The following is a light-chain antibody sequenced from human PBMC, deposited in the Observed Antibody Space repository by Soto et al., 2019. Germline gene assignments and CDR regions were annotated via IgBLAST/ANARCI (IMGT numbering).Light chain of an antibody. V-gene: IGKV3-15*01. Sequence: EIVMTQSPATLSVSPGERATLSCRASQSVSSNLAWYQQKRGQAPRLLIYDASTRATGIPARFSGSGSGTEFPLTISSLQSEDFAVYYCQQYNNWPLTFGGGTKEEIK. J-gene: IGKJ4*01. CDR1: QSVSSN. CDR3: QQYNNWPLT. CDR2: DAS.